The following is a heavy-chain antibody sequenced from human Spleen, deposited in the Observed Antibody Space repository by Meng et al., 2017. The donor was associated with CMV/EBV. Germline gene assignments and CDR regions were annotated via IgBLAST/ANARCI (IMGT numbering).Heavy chain of an antibody. Sequence: GESLKISCAASGFTFSSYWMHWVRQAPGKGLVWVSRIISDGSSTNYADSVKGRFTISRDNAKNSLYLQMNSLRAEDTAVYYCAIDPGYQLLYTYFDYWGQGTLVTVSS. CDR2: IISDGSST. CDR1: GFTFSSYW. V-gene: IGHV3-74*01. CDR3: AIDPGYQLLYTYFDY. D-gene: IGHD2-2*02. J-gene: IGHJ4*02.